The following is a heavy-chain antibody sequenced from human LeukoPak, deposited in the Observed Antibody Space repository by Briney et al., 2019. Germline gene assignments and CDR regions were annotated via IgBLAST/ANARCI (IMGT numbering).Heavy chain of an antibody. CDR1: GFTFSTYR. D-gene: IGHD6-19*01. J-gene: IGHJ4*02. CDR2: ITEDGSGK. Sequence: PGGSLRLSCAASGFTFSTYRMAWVRQAPGKGLEWVATITEDGSGKYHVDSVRGRFTVSRDNTNKLLFLQMNSLRAEDTAVYHCAKARYSSGLDHWGQGTLVSVSS. CDR3: AKARYSSGLDH. V-gene: IGHV3-7*01.